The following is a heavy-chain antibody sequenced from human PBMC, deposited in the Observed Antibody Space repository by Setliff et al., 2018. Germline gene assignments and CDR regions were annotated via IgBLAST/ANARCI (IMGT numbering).Heavy chain of an antibody. V-gene: IGHV7-4-1*02. CDR2: INTKTGDP. CDR1: GYTFTSYA. Sequence: ASVKVSCKASGYTFTSYAMHWVRQAPGQRLEWMGWINTKTGDPSYAQGYTGRFAFSLDTSDSTTYLDISTLKAEDTATYFCARADHLVTTTFDYWGQGTLVTVSS. J-gene: IGHJ4*01. D-gene: IGHD4-17*01. CDR3: ARADHLVTTTFDY.